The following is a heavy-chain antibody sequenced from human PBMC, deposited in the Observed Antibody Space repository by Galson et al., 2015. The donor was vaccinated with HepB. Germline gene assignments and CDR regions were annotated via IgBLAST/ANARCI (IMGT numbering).Heavy chain of an antibody. CDR3: VKSPPRITFGEVLVAKGSFDS. Sequence: SLRLSCAASGFTFSSYAMSWVRQAPGKGLQWVASISGSGGTTYYAHSVKGRFTISRDKSKNTLFLQMSSLRAEDTALYYCVKSPPRITFGEVLVAKGSFDSGGQGTLVTVSS. D-gene: IGHD3-16*02. CDR2: ISGSGGTT. V-gene: IGHV3-23*01. J-gene: IGHJ4*02. CDR1: GFTFSSYA.